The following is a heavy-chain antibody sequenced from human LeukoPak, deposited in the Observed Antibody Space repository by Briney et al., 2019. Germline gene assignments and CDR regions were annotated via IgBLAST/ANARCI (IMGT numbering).Heavy chain of an antibody. Sequence: PGRPLRLSCAASGFTFSSYGMHWLRQAPGKGLEWVAFLSHDGDNTYYGDSVKGRFTVSRYNSKNTVYLQMNSLRPEDTAVYYCAKDRIQSELLVLDYYYGLDVWGQGTTVTVSS. CDR1: GFTFSSYG. CDR3: AKDRIQSELLVLDYYYGLDV. J-gene: IGHJ6*01. D-gene: IGHD1-26*01. CDR2: LSHDGDNT. V-gene: IGHV3-30*18.